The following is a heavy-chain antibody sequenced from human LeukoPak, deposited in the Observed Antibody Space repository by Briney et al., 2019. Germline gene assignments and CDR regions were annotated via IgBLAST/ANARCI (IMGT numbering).Heavy chain of an antibody. Sequence: GGSLRLSCAASGFTFSNAWMSWVRQAPGKGLEWVGRIKSKTDGGTTDYAAPVKGRFTISRDDSKNTLYLQMNSLKTEDTAVYYCTTSTLYDSGMDVWGQGTTVTVSS. J-gene: IGHJ6*02. CDR2: IKSKTDGGTT. V-gene: IGHV3-15*01. D-gene: IGHD5/OR15-5a*01. CDR3: TTSTLYDSGMDV. CDR1: GFTFSNAW.